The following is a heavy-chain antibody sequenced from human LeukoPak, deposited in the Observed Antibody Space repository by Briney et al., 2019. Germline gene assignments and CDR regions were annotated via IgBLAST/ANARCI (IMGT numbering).Heavy chain of an antibody. D-gene: IGHD2-15*01. Sequence: PGGSLRLSCAASGFTFSSYWMHWVRQAPGKGLVWVSRINSDGSSTSYADSVKGRFTISRDNAKNTLYLQMNSLRAEDTAVYYCARGYCSGGSCYLPDYWGQGTLVTVSS. CDR1: GFTFSSYW. V-gene: IGHV3-74*01. J-gene: IGHJ4*02. CDR2: INSDGSST. CDR3: ARGYCSGGSCYLPDY.